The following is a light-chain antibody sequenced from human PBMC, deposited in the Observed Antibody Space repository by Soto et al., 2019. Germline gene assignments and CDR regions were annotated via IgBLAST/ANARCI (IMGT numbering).Light chain of an antibody. V-gene: IGLV1-47*01. J-gene: IGLJ2*01. Sequence: QSVLTQSPSASGTPGQRVSISGSGSSSNIGSNYVYWYHQLPGTAPKLIIYNNRQRPSGVPDLFSGSKAGTSASLAISGLRSEDEGDYYCSAWDDTLRGRAFGGGTQLTVL. CDR3: SAWDDTLRGRA. CDR2: NNR. CDR1: SSNIGSNY.